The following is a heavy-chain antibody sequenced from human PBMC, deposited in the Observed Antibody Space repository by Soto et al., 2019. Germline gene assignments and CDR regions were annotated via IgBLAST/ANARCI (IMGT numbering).Heavy chain of an antibody. V-gene: IGHV4-39*01. CDR3: ARHTGSGKRDAFDI. Sequence: PSQTLSLPYTVSGGTLRRSSYFWCRFRQPPGKGLEWIGSISYSGITYYNPSLKSRVTISVDTSKNQFSLKLNSVTAADAAMYYCARHTGSGKRDAFDILVQGTMVT. CDR2: ISYSGIT. D-gene: IGHD3-10*01. J-gene: IGHJ3*02. CDR1: GGTLRRSSYF.